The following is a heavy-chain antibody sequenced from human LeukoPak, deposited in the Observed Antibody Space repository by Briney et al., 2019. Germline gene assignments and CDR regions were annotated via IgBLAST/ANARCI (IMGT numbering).Heavy chain of an antibody. Sequence: GGSLRHSCAASGFTFSSYWMNWVRQAPGKGLEWVASIKQDGSGKYYVDSVKGRFTISRDNAKNSLYLQMHSLRVEDTAVYYCARGIIVAAGVDNWGQGTLVTVSS. CDR2: IKQDGSGK. V-gene: IGHV3-7*03. J-gene: IGHJ4*02. D-gene: IGHD1-26*01. CDR1: GFTFSSYW. CDR3: ARGIIVAAGVDN.